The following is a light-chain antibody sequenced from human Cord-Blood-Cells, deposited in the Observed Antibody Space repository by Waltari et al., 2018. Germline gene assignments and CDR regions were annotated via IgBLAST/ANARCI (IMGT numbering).Light chain of an antibody. J-gene: IGKJ1*01. CDR1: QGISSA. V-gene: IGKV1-13*02. Sequence: AIQLTQSPSSLSASVGDRVTITCRASQGISSALAWYQQKPGKAPKLLIYDASSLESGVPPRFSGSVSGTDFTLTISSLQPEDFATYYCQQFNSYPQTFGQGTKVEIK. CDR2: DAS. CDR3: QQFNSYPQT.